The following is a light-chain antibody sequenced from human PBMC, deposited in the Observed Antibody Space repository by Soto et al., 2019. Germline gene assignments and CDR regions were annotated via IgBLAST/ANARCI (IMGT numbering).Light chain of an antibody. CDR3: QQYNCYTPFT. V-gene: IGKV1-5*03. Sequence: DIQMTQSPSTLSASVGDRVTITCRASQSISSWLAWYQQKAGKAARLLIYKASTLEREVPPRCSGSGYGTEFTVPISSVQRDDFATYYGQQYNCYTPFTVGQGTKLEI. CDR2: KAS. CDR1: QSISSW. J-gene: IGKJ2*01.